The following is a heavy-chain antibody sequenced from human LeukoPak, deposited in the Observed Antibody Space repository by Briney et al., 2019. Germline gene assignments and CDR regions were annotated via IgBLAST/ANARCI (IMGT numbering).Heavy chain of an antibody. Sequence: SETLSLTCAVYGGSFSGYYWSWIRQPPGKGLEWIGYIYYSGSTYYNPSLKSRVTISVDTSKNQFSLKLSPVTAADTAVYYCARWAHSYGYWFDPWGQGTLVTVSS. CDR3: ARWAHSYGYWFDP. CDR2: IYYSGST. V-gene: IGHV4-34*01. J-gene: IGHJ5*02. D-gene: IGHD5-18*01. CDR1: GGSFSGYY.